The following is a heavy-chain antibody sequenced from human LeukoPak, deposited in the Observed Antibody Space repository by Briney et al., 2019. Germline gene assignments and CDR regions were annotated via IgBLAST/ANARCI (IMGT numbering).Heavy chain of an antibody. CDR2: IFYSGST. CDR3: ARGEGFGEIPFDY. V-gene: IGHV4-59*01. D-gene: IGHD3-10*01. J-gene: IGHJ4*02. CDR1: GGSFSGYY. Sequence: PSETLSLTCAVYGGSFSGYYWSWIRQPPGKGLEWIGYIFYSGSTNYNPSLKSRITISVDTSKNQFSLKLSPVTAADTAVYYCARGEGFGEIPFDYWGQGTLVTVSS.